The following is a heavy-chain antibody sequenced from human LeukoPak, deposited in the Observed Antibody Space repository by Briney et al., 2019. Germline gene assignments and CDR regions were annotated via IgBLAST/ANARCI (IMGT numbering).Heavy chain of an antibody. Sequence: GGSLRLSCAASGFTVSSNYMSWVRQAPGKGLEWVSVIYSGGSTYYADSVKGRFTISRDNSKNTLYLQMNSLRSDDTAVYYCASGVGLRLGELPDYWGQGTLVTVSS. V-gene: IGHV3-53*05. CDR1: GFTVSSNY. CDR3: ASGVGLRLGELPDY. CDR2: IYSGGST. D-gene: IGHD3-16*01. J-gene: IGHJ4*02.